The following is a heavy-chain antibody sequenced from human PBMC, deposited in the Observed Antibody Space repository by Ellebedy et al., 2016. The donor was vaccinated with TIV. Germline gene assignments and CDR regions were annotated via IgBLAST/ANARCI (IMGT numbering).Heavy chain of an antibody. D-gene: IGHD3-3*01. J-gene: IGHJ4*02. CDR3: AYGPVLPLMEWFRPSYFDS. CDR2: ITGSDSS. Sequence: GGSLRLXXTLSGFAFANSAVSWVRQAPGKGLEWVSAITGSDSSYYVPSVKDRFTASRDHSRNTVFLQMNSLRAEDSAIYYCAYGPVLPLMEWFRPSYFDSWGQGTLVAVSS. V-gene: IGHV3-23*01. CDR1: GFAFANSA.